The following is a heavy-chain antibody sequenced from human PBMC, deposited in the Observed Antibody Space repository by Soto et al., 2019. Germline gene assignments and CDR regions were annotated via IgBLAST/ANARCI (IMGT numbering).Heavy chain of an antibody. D-gene: IGHD6-6*01. CDR1: GGSISSYY. Sequence: SETLSLTCTVSGGSISSYYWSWIRQPPGKGLEWIGYIYYSGSTNYNPSLKSRVTISVDTSKNQFSLKLSSVTAADTAVYYCARHPLDYFYFYYMDVWGKGTTVTVSS. CDR3: ARHPLDYFYFYYMDV. V-gene: IGHV4-59*08. CDR2: IYYSGST. J-gene: IGHJ6*03.